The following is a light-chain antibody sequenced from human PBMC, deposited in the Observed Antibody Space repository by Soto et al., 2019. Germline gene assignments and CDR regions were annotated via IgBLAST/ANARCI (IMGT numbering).Light chain of an antibody. CDR1: QGISSSY. V-gene: IGKV3-20*01. CDR3: QQYGTPLYI. Sequence: ENELTQSPGTLSLTPGERATLSCRTTQGISSSYLAWYQQKPGQAPRLLMYATSSRATGIPDRFSGSGSGTDFTLTISRLEPEDFAVYYCQQYGTPLYIFGQGTKLEIK. J-gene: IGKJ2*01. CDR2: ATS.